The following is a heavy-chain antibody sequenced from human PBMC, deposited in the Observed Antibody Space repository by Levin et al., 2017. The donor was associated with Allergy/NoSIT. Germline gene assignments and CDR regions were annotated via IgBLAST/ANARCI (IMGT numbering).Heavy chain of an antibody. CDR3: ARLYRQQWLTNYYYYYMDV. V-gene: IGHV5-10-1*01. D-gene: IGHD6-19*01. CDR1: GYSFTSYW. Sequence: AASVKVSCKGSGYSFTSYWISWVRQMPGKGLEWMGRIDPSDSYTNYSPSFQGHVTISADKSISTAYLQWSSLKASDTAMYYCARLYRQQWLTNYYYYYMDVWGKGTTVTVSS. J-gene: IGHJ6*03. CDR2: IDPSDSYT.